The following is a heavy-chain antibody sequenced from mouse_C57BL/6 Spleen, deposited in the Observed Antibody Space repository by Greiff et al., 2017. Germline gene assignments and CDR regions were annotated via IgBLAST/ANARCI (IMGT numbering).Heavy chain of an antibody. CDR2: LLPGRGST. Sequence: QVQLQQSGAELMKPGASVKLSCKATGYTFTGYWIEWVKQRPGHGLEWIGELLPGRGSTNYNEKFKGKATFTADTSSNTAYMQLSSLTTEDSAIYYCARNYGSFYYAMDYWGQGTSVTVSS. D-gene: IGHD1-1*01. CDR3: ARNYGSFYYAMDY. J-gene: IGHJ4*01. V-gene: IGHV1-9*01. CDR1: GYTFTGYW.